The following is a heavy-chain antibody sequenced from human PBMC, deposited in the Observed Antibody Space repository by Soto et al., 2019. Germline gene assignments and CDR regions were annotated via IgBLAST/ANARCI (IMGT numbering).Heavy chain of an antibody. CDR2: INPNGGT. J-gene: IGHJ4*02. D-gene: IGHD4-17*01. CDR1: GYTLTDNY. CDR3: ARSLTTLTTLLDY. Sequence: VQLVQSGAEVKMPGASVKVSCKASGYTLTDNYMHWVREAPGQGLEWMGWINPNGGTNYAQKFQGRVPMTRDTSISTAYMELSRLRSDDTAVYYCARSLTTLTTLLDYWGQGTLVTVSS. V-gene: IGHV1-2*02.